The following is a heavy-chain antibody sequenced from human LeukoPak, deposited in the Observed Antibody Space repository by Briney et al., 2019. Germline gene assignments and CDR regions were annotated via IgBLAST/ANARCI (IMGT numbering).Heavy chain of an antibody. J-gene: IGHJ4*02. V-gene: IGHV1-69*13. CDR2: LIPIFGTA. CDR1: GGTFSSYA. D-gene: IGHD3-22*01. CDR3: AIGRGKYYYDSSGYYDLDY. Sequence: SVKVSCKASGGTFSSYAISWVRQAPGQGLEWMGGLIPIFGTANYAQKFQGRVTITADESTSTAYMELSSLRSEDTAVYYCAIGRGKYYYDSSGYYDLDYWGQGTLVTVSS.